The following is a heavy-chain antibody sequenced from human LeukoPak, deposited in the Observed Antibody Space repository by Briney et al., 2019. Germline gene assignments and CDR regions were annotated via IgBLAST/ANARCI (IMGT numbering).Heavy chain of an antibody. CDR3: ARDIGDYERICDY. CDR2: IKHDGSEK. Sequence: GGSLRLSCAASGFTFSSHWMTWVRQAPGMGLEWVANIKHDGSEKYYVDSVKGRFTISRDNAKNSLYLQMNSLRVEDTGLYYCARDIGDYERICDYWGQGTLVTVSS. V-gene: IGHV3-7*03. D-gene: IGHD4-17*01. CDR1: GFTFSSHW. J-gene: IGHJ4*02.